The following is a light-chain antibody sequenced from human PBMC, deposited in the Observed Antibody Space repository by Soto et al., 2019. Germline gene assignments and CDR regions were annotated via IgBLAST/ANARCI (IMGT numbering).Light chain of an antibody. J-gene: IGLJ1*01. CDR2: DVN. CDR1: SSDVGGYNY. Sequence: QSALTQPASVSGSPGQSITISCTGTSSDVGGYNYVSWYQQHPGKAPKLMIYDVNHRPSGVSDRFSGSKSGNTASLTISGLQDEDEADYFCSSYTSSNTLYVLGAGTKLTVL. CDR3: SSYTSSNTLYV. V-gene: IGLV2-14*01.